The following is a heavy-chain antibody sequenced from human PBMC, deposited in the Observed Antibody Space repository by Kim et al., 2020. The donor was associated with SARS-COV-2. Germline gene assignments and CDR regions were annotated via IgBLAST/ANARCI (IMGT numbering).Heavy chain of an antibody. Sequence: SETLSLTCTVSGGSISSISYYWGWLRHPPGKGLEWIGRIYYSGSTYYNPSLKSRVTISVDTSKNQFSLKLSSLTAADTAAYYPTVACLDSGYSGQGTLVT. CDR2: IYYSGST. D-gene: IGHD6-19*01. J-gene: IGHJ4*02. CDR1: GGSISSISYY. V-gene: IGHV4-39*01. CDR3: TVACLDSGY.